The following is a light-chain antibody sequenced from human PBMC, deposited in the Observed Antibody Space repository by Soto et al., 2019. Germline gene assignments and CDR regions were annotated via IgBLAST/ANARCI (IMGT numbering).Light chain of an antibody. CDR2: AAS. CDR1: QGLSNY. J-gene: IGKJ1*01. Sequence: DFQVNQSPSSLAASGGDRGNITFRARQGLSNYLAWYQQKPGKVPKLLISAASTLKSGVPSRFSGSGSGTDFTLTISSLQPEDVATYYCQKYNSAPETFGQGTKVEIK. V-gene: IGKV1-27*01. CDR3: QKYNSAPET.